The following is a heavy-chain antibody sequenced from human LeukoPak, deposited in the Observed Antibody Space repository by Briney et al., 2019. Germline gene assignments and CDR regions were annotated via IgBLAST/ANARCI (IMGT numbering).Heavy chain of an antibody. CDR2: INPDGSHK. J-gene: IGHJ4*02. CDR1: GFTFKNYR. Sequence: GSLRLSCAASGFTFKNYRMSWVRHSPGKRLEWVANINPDGSHKYYVDSVEGRFTVSRDNAKNSLYLQLNSLRVEDTAVFYCARATLARSTDYWGPGSLVIVSS. CDR3: ARATLARSTDY. V-gene: IGHV3-7*01. D-gene: IGHD1-1*01.